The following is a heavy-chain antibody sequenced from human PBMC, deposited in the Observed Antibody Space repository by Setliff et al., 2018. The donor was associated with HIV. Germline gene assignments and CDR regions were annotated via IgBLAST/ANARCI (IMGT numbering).Heavy chain of an antibody. J-gene: IGHJ6*02. D-gene: IGHD6-13*01. CDR1: GFTFSSYE. CDR2: ISSSGSTV. CDR3: ARGGMAYYYYGMDV. Sequence: GGSLRLSCAASGFTFSSYEMNWVRQAPGKGLEWVSYISSSGSTVYYADSAKGRFTISRDNAKNSLYLQMNSLRAEDTAVYYCARGGMAYYYYGMDVWGQGTTVTVSS. V-gene: IGHV3-48*03.